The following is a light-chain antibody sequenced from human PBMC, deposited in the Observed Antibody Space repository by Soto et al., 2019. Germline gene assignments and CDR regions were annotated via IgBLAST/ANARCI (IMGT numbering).Light chain of an antibody. CDR2: EGS. CDR1: SSDVGSYNL. CDR3: CSYAGSSTFVSYV. Sequence: HSVLTHPASVSGSHGQSITMSCTGTSSDVGSYNLVSWYQQHPGKAPKLMIYEGSKRPSGVSNRFSGSKSGNTASLTISGLQAEDEADYYCCSYAGSSTFVSYVFGTGTKVT. J-gene: IGLJ1*01. V-gene: IGLV2-23*03.